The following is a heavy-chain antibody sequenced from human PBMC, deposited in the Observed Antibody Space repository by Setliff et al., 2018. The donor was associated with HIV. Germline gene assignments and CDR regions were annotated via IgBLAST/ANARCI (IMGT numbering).Heavy chain of an antibody. CDR1: GYSISSGYY. V-gene: IGHV4-38-2*01. D-gene: IGHD1-26*01. CDR3: ARHGWSGSYYYPFEY. J-gene: IGHJ4*02. Sequence: SETMSLTCAVSGYSISSGYYWGWIRQPPGKGLEWIGSIYHSGSTYYNPSLKSRVTISVDTSKNQLSLKLSSVTAADSAVYYCARHGWSGSYYYPFEYWGQGTLVTVSS. CDR2: IYHSGST.